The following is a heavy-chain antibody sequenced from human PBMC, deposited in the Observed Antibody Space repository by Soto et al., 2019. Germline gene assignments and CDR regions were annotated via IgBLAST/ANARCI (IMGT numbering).Heavy chain of an antibody. CDR2: INPNSGGT. J-gene: IGHJ5*02. CDR3: ARGIVVVVAASDNWFDP. CDR1: GYTFTGYY. V-gene: IGHV1-2*04. D-gene: IGHD2-15*01. Sequence: ASVKVSCKASGYTFTGYYMHWVRQAPGQGLEWMGWINPNSGGTNYAQKFQGWVTMTRDTSISTAYMELSRLRSDDTAVYYCARGIVVVVAASDNWFDPWGQGTLVTVS.